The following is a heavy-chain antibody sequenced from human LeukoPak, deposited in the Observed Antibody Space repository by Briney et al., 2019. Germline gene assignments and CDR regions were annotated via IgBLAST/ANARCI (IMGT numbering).Heavy chain of an antibody. J-gene: IGHJ4*02. Sequence: GGSLRLSCAASGFTFSDYWMSWVRQAPGKGLEWVANIKQDGSEKFYVDSVKGRFTISRDNAKKSLYLQMNSLRAEDTAVYYCARGLYYYDSSGDLGIFDYWGQGTLVTVSS. CDR3: ARGLYYYDSSGDLGIFDY. V-gene: IGHV3-7*01. CDR1: GFTFSDYW. CDR2: IKQDGSEK. D-gene: IGHD3-22*01.